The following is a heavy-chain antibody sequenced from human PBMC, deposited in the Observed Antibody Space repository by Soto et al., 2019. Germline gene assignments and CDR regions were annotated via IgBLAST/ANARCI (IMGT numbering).Heavy chain of an antibody. Sequence: SETLSLTCAVSGGSISSSNWWSWVRQPPGKGLEWIGEIYHRGSTNYNPSLKSRVTISVNKSKSQFSLKLSSVTAADTAVYYCARVSWSCFYGMDVWGQGTRVTVSS. J-gene: IGHJ6*02. CDR1: GGSISSSNW. CDR2: IYHRGST. D-gene: IGHD1-26*01. CDR3: ARVSWSCFYGMDV. V-gene: IGHV4-4*02.